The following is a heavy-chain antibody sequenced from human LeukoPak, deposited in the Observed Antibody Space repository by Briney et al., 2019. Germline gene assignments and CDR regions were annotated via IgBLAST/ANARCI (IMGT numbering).Heavy chain of an antibody. CDR2: IYYSGST. V-gene: IGHV4-59*08. D-gene: IGHD3-10*01. J-gene: IGHJ3*02. CDR1: GGSISSYY. Sequence: SETLSLTCTVSGGSISSYYWSWIRQPPGKGLEWIGYIYYSGSTNYNLPLKSRVTISVDTSKKQFSLKLSSVTAADTAVYYCARRGYYYGSGSYRDAFDIWGQGTMVTVSS. CDR3: ARRGYYYGSGSYRDAFDI.